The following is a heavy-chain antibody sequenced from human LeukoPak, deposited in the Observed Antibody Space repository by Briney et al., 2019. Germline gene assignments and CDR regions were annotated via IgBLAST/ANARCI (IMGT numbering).Heavy chain of an antibody. CDR3: ARNDYGDYGGWFDP. D-gene: IGHD4-17*01. V-gene: IGHV4-61*02. Sequence: PSQTLSLTCIGSGCSISSGTYYWSCIRQPAGKGLEWIGRIYTSGSTKYNPSLNSRITISVDTSKNQFLLRLTSVTSADTAVYCCARNDYGDYGGWFDPWGQGIMVTVSS. CDR2: IYTSGST. J-gene: IGHJ5*02. CDR1: GCSISSGTYY.